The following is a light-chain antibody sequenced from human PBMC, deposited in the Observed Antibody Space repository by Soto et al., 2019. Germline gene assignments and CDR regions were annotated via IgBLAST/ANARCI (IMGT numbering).Light chain of an antibody. V-gene: IGKV1-5*03. CDR2: EAS. CDR1: QSIVTW. CDR3: QQFNSSPYT. J-gene: IGKJ2*01. Sequence: IHMTQSPSSLSASVGYRVTITCRASQSIVTWLACYQQKPGTAPKLLIYEASSLDSGVPSRFSGPGSGTEFTLTISSLQPDDSAAYYCQQFNSSPYTFGQGTKVEIK.